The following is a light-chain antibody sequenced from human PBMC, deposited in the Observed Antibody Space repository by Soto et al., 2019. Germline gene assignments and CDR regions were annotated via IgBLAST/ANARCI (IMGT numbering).Light chain of an antibody. CDR3: QQRSNWPPYT. J-gene: IGKJ2*01. CDR1: QSVSSY. CDR2: DAS. Sequence: EIVLTQSPATLSLSPGERATLSCRASQSVSSYLAWYQQKPGQAPRLLIYDASNRATGIPARFSGSGSGTDFTLTISSIEPEDFAVYYGQQRSNWPPYTFGQGTKLEIK. V-gene: IGKV3-11*01.